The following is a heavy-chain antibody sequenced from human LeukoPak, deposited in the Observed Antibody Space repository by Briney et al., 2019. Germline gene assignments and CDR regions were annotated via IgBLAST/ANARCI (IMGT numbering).Heavy chain of an antibody. CDR3: TKVRSGSSSWALRVFYY. D-gene: IGHD6-13*01. J-gene: IGHJ4*02. CDR2: ISPAGGTT. CDR1: GFTFSSEA. V-gene: IGHV3-23*01. Sequence: GGSLRLSCAVSGFTFSSEAMGWVRQLPGGGLEWVSTISPAGGTTYYAESMKGRFTISRDNSKSTLYLQMNSLRVEDTAVYYCTKVRSGSSSWALRVFYYWGQGALVTVSS.